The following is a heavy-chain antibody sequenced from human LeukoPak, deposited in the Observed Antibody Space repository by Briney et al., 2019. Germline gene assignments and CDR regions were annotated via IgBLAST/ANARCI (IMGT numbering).Heavy chain of an antibody. CDR2: IYYDGNNK. D-gene: IGHD7-27*01. CDR1: GFTFSSYG. CDR3: AREILGAYDAFDV. J-gene: IGHJ3*01. Sequence: PGRSLRLSCAASGFTFSSYGMHWVRQAPGKGLEWVAVIYYDGNNKYYADSVKGRFTISRDNSKNTLYLQMNSLRAEDTAVYYCAREILGAYDAFDVWGQGTMVTVSS. V-gene: IGHV3-33*08.